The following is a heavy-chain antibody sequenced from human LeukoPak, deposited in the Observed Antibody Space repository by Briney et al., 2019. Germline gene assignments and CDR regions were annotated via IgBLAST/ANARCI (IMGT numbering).Heavy chain of an antibody. V-gene: IGHV4-34*01. CDR3: ARRGIAVAGYPAYYYYYMDV. CDR2: INHSGST. CDR1: GGSFSGYY. D-gene: IGHD6-19*01. Sequence: SETLSLACAVYGGSFSGYYWSWIRQPPGKGLEWIGEINHSGSTNYNPSLKSRVTISVDTSKNQFSLKLSSVTAADTAVYYCARRGIAVAGYPAYYYYYMDVWGKGTTVTISS. J-gene: IGHJ6*03.